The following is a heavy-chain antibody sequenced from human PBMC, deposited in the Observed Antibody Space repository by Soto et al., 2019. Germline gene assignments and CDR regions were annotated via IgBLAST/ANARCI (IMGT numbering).Heavy chain of an antibody. D-gene: IGHD6-13*01. CDR3: ARQAAAGKYYYAMDV. Sequence: GESLKIYCKGSGYSFTTYWIGWVRQMPGKGLEGMVIIYPGDSDTRYSPSFQGQVTISADKSINTTYLQWSSLKASDTAIYYCARQAAAGKYYYAMDVWGQGTTVTVSS. CDR1: GYSFTTYW. J-gene: IGHJ6*02. CDR2: IYPGDSDT. V-gene: IGHV5-51*01.